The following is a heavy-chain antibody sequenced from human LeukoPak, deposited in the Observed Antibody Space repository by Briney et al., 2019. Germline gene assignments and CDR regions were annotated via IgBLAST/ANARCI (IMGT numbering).Heavy chain of an antibody. V-gene: IGHV3-21*01. CDR1: GFTFSSYS. CDR3: ARDASSYYYGSGRDFDY. CDR2: ISSSSSYI. Sequence: RGSLRLSCAASGFTFSSYSMNWVRQAPGKGLEWVSSISSSSSYIYYADFVKGRFTISRDNAKNSLYMQMNSLRAEDTAVYYCARDASSYYYGSGRDFDYWGQGTLVTVSS. J-gene: IGHJ4*02. D-gene: IGHD3-10*01.